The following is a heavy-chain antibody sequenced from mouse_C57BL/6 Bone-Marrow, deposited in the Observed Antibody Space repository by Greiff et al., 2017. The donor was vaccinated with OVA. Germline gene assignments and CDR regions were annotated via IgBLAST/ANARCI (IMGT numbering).Heavy chain of an antibody. J-gene: IGHJ2*01. CDR1: GFTFSDYG. CDR3: ARGYYGSSVDD. V-gene: IGHV5-17*01. CDR2: ISSGSSTI. D-gene: IGHD1-1*01. Sequence: EVKLVASGGGLVKPGGSLKLSCAASGFTFSDYGMHWVRQAPEKGLEWVAYISSGSSTIYYADTVKGRVTISRDNAKNTLFLQMTSLRSEDTAMYYCARGYYGSSVDDWGQGTTLTVSS.